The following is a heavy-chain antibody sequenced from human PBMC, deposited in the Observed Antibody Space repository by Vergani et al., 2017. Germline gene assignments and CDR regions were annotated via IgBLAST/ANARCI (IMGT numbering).Heavy chain of an antibody. CDR2: ICHTEDT. V-gene: IGHV4-4*03. J-gene: IGHJ4*02. CDR3: ATIGYRRWGYYFDY. Sequence: QVQLQESGPGLVKPPGTLSLTCAVSGDSISSNNRWTWVRQPPGKGLEWIGEICHTEDTKYSPSLKSRVTVSVDESRNLFSLRRNSVTAADTAVYYCATIGYRRWGYYFDYWGQGILVTVSS. CDR1: GDSISSNNR. D-gene: IGHD2-2*02.